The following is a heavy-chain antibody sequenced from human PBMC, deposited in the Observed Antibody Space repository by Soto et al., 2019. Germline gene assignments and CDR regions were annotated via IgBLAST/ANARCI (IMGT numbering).Heavy chain of an antibody. CDR3: AMGFSSYYRTREYYYCCGMDV. V-gene: IGHV1-8*01. Sequence: QVQLVQSGAEVKKPGASVKVSCKASGYTFTSYDINWVRQATGQGLEWMGWMNPNSGNTGYAQKWQGGVNMTRHPYISTVYMELSSMRSEDTAVYYCAMGFSSYYRTREYYYCCGMDVWGQGTTVTVSS. J-gene: IGHJ6*02. CDR2: MNPNSGNT. CDR1: GYTFTSYD. D-gene: IGHD3-22*01.